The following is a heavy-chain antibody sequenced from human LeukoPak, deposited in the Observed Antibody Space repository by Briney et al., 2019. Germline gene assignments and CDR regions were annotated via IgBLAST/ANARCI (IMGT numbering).Heavy chain of an antibody. CDR1: GGSISSSSYY. V-gene: IGHV4-39*07. J-gene: IGHJ4*02. CDR3: ARGAAAGKFDY. D-gene: IGHD6-13*01. CDR2: IYYSGST. Sequence: SETLSLTCTVSGGSISSSSYYWGWIRQPPGKGLERIGSIYYSGSTYYNPSLKSRVTISVDTSKNQFSLKLSSVTAADTAVYYCARGAAAGKFDYWGQGTLVTVSS.